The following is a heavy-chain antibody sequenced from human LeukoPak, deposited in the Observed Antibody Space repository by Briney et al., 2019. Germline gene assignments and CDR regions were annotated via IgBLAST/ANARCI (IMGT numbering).Heavy chain of an antibody. CDR3: AKRGKGLLWFATPVDV. J-gene: IGHJ6*04. CDR1: GFTFSNYW. CDR2: ISSSGSTI. V-gene: IGHV3-48*04. Sequence: PGGSLRLSCAASGFTFSNYWMNWVRQAPGKGLEWVSYISSSGSTIYYADSVKGRFTISRDNAKNSLYLQMNSLRAEDTALYFCAKRGKGLLWFATPVDVWGKGTTVTISS. D-gene: IGHD3-10*01.